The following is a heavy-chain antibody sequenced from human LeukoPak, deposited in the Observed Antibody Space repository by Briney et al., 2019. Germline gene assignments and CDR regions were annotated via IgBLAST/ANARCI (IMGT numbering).Heavy chain of an antibody. D-gene: IGHD5-12*01. V-gene: IGHV3-7*01. CDR3: ARVEYSGWNLEY. Sequence: PGGSLRLSCAASGYTFRSYWMSWVRQAPGKGLEWVANINQGGSVQYYMDSVKGRFTISRDDAKHSRYVQMNSLRDEDTAVYYCARVEYSGWNLEYWGQGTLVTVSS. CDR1: GYTFRSYW. CDR2: INQGGSVQ. J-gene: IGHJ4*02.